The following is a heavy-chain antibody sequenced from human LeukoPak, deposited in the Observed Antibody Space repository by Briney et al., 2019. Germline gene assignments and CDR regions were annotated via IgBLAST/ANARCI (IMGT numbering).Heavy chain of an antibody. V-gene: IGHV3-30*04. Sequence: GGSLRLSCAASGFTFSSYAMHWVRQAPGKGLEWVAVISYDGSNKYYADSVKGRFTISRDNSKNTLYLQMNSLRAEDTAVYYCARDTGDTEGYYDILTGYYQFDYWGQGTLVTVSS. CDR1: GFTFSSYA. CDR3: ARDTGDTEGYYDILTGYYQFDY. J-gene: IGHJ4*02. CDR2: ISYDGSNK. D-gene: IGHD3-9*01.